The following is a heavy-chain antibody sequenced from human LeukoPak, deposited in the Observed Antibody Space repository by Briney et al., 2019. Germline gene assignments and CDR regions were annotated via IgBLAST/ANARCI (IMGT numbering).Heavy chain of an antibody. CDR3: ARAYFSGCDF. Sequence: ASVKVSCKSSGCTFTNYALSWVRQAPGQGLEWIGWINAYDGQTNYAHKFQGRVTLTTDTSASTTYMELRSLRSDDTAVYYCARAYFSGCDFWGQGTLVTVSS. CDR2: INAYDGQT. V-gene: IGHV1-18*01. D-gene: IGHD2-15*01. CDR1: GCTFTNYA. J-gene: IGHJ4*02.